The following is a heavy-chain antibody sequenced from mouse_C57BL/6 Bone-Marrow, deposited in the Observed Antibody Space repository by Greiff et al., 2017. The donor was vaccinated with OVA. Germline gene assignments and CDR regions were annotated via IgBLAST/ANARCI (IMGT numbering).Heavy chain of an antibody. CDR1: GFTFSSYT. D-gene: IGHD2-4*01. Sequence: EVQLQESGGGLVKPGGSLKLSCAASGFTFSSYTMSWVRQTPEPRLEWVATISGGGGNPYYPDSVKGRFTISRDKAKNTLYLQMSSLMSEDTSVYYGARYLITSDYDYFDYWGQGTTLTVSS. CDR3: ARYLITSDYDYFDY. CDR2: ISGGGGNP. V-gene: IGHV5-9*04. J-gene: IGHJ2*01.